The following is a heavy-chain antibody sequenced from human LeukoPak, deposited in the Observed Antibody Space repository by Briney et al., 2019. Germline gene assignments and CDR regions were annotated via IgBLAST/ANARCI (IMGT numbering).Heavy chain of an antibody. CDR1: GFTFTNYA. CDR2: ISGSGGST. J-gene: IGHJ4*02. V-gene: IGHV3-23*01. D-gene: IGHD4-17*01. Sequence: GGPLRLSCAASGFTFTNYAMSWVRQAPGKGLEWVSAISGSGGSTYYADSVKGRFTISRDNSKNTLYLQMNSLRAEDTAVYYCAKGRYGDYSAVDYWGQGTLVTVSS. CDR3: AKGRYGDYSAVDY.